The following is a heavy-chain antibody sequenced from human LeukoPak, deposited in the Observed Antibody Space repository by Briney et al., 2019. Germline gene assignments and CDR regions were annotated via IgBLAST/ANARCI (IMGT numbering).Heavy chain of an antibody. CDR1: GFTFSSYS. J-gene: IGHJ3*02. D-gene: IGHD3-16*01. Sequence: NPGGSLRLSCAVSGFTFSSYSRNWVRQAPGKGLEWVSSISSSSTYIYYVDSVKGRFTISRDNAKSSLYLQMNSLRAEDTAVYYCARDTTLGAFDIWGQGTMVTVSS. CDR3: ARDTTLGAFDI. V-gene: IGHV3-21*01. CDR2: ISSSSTYI.